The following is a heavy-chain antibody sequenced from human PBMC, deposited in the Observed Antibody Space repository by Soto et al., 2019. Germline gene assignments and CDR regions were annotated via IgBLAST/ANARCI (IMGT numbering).Heavy chain of an antibody. J-gene: IGHJ4*02. CDR3: ARDRSDFWSGPSVDY. D-gene: IGHD3-3*01. CDR1: GYTFTSYG. V-gene: IGHV1-18*01. Sequence: QVQLVQSGAEVKKPGASVKVSCKASGYTFTSYGISWVRQAPGQGLEWMGWISAYNGNTNYAQKLQGRVTMTTDPSTSTAYMELRSLRSDDTAVYYCARDRSDFWSGPSVDYWGQGTLVTVSS. CDR2: ISAYNGNT.